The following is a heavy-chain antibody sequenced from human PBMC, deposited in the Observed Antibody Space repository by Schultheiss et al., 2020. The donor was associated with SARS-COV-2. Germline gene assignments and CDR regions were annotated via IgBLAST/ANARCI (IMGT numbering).Heavy chain of an antibody. CDR2: IYYSGST. J-gene: IGHJ5*02. Sequence: SQTLSLTCTVSGGSIRTGDHFCSWIRNPPGKGLEWIGYIYYSGSTNYNPSLKSRVTISVDTSKNQFSLKLSSVTAADTAVYYCARLAVSWFDPWGQGTLVTVSS. CDR3: ARLAVSWFDP. V-gene: IGHV4-61*08. CDR1: GGSIRTGDHF. D-gene: IGHD2-8*02.